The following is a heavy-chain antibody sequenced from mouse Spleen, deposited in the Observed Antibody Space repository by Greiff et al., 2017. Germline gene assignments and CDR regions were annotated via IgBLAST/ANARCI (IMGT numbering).Heavy chain of an antibody. J-gene: IGHJ2*01. CDR1: GFTFSDYG. CDR2: ISNLAYSI. Sequence: EVQLVESGGGLVKPGGSLKLSCAASGFTFSDYGMAWVRQAPGKGPEWVAFISNLAYSIYYADTVTGRFTISRENAKNTLYLEMSSLRSEDTAMYYCARRAPGAYYFDYWGQGTTLTVSS. V-gene: IGHV5-15*01. D-gene: IGHD1-1*02. CDR3: ARRAPGAYYFDY.